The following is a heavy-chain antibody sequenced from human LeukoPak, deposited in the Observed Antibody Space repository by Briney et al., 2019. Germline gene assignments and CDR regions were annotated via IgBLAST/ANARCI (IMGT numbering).Heavy chain of an antibody. J-gene: IGHJ4*02. CDR2: ISDSGRT. D-gene: IGHD5-24*01. CDR3: ARGDGYIQILDL. Sequence: PSETLSLTCTVSAGSITGYYWTWIRQPAGKGLEWIGRISDSGRTYYNPSLKSQVTMSVDTSKNQFSLKLSSVTAADTAVYYCARGDGYIQILDLWGQGTLVTVSS. V-gene: IGHV4-4*07. CDR1: AGSITGYY.